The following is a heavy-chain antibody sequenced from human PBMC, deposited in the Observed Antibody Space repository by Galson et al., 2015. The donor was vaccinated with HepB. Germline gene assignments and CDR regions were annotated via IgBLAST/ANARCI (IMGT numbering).Heavy chain of an antibody. CDR2: IDPSDSYT. V-gene: IGHV5-10-1*01. CDR1: GYSFPNYW. Sequence: QSGAEVTKPGESLRISCKGSGYSFPNYWISWVRQMPGKGLEWMARIDPSDSYTNYSPSFQGHVTISADKSISTAYLQWSSLKASDTAMYYCAITPVAVAGFWADGFNVWGQGTMVTVSS. CDR3: AITPVAVAGFWADGFNV. J-gene: IGHJ3*01. D-gene: IGHD6-19*01.